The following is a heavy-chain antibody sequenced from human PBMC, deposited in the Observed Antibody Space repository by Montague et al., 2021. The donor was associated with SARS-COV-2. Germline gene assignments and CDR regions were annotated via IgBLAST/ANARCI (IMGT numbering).Heavy chain of an antibody. CDR1: GFTFSSYG. V-gene: IGHV3-33*01. CDR3: ARPIPWGGKGPDAFDF. D-gene: IGHD2-21*01. J-gene: IGHJ3*01. CDR2: IWYDGGNK. Sequence: SLRLSCAASGFTFSSYGMHWVRQAPGKGLEWVAVIWYDGGNKYYADSVKGRFTISRDNSKNTLYLQMNSLRAEDTAVYWCARPIPWGGKGPDAFDFWGQGTVVIVSA.